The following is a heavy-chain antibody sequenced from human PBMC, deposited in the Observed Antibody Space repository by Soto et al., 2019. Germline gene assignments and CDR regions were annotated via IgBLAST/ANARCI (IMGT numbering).Heavy chain of an antibody. J-gene: IGHJ4*02. D-gene: IGHD2-2*02. CDR1: GFTFSSYA. V-gene: IGHV3-23*01. CDR3: AKGGYCSSTSCFTYFDY. CDR2: ISGSGGST. Sequence: GGSLRLSCAASGFTFSSYAMSWVRQAPGKGLEWVSAISGSGGSTYYADSVKGRFTISRDNSKNTLYLQMNSLRAEDTAVYYGAKGGYCSSTSCFTYFDYWGQGTLVTVSS.